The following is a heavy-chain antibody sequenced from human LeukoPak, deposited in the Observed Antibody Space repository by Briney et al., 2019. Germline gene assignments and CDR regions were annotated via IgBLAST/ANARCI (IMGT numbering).Heavy chain of an antibody. CDR3: ARDSASRSHCSSTSCYARSFDP. CDR2: ISYDGGNK. CDR1: GFTFSSYA. V-gene: IGHV3-30*01. D-gene: IGHD2-2*01. Sequence: PGGSLRLSCAASGFTFSSYAMHWVRQAPGKGLEWVAVISYDGGNKYYADSVKGRFTISRDNSKNTLYLQMNSLRAEDTAVYYCARDSASRSHCSSTSCYARSFDPWGQGTLVTVYS. J-gene: IGHJ5*02.